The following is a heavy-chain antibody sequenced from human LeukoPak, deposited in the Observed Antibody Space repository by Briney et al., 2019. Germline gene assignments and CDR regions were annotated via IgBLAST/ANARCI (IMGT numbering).Heavy chain of an antibody. D-gene: IGHD2-21*01. CDR1: GGSISSYY. CDR2: IYYSGST. J-gene: IGHJ4*02. Sequence: PSETLSLTCTVSGGSISSYYWSWIRQPPGKGLEWIGYIYYSGSTNYNPSLKSRVTISVDTSKNQFSLKLSSVTAADTAVYYCARGDGDYDYWGQGILVTVSS. CDR3: ARGDGDYDY. V-gene: IGHV4-59*01.